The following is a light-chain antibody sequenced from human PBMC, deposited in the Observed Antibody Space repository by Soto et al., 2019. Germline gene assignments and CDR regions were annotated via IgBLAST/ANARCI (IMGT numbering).Light chain of an antibody. J-gene: IGLJ2*01. CDR2: DVS. V-gene: IGLV2-14*01. Sequence: QSVLTQPASVSGSPGQSITISCTGTSSDVGGYNYVSWYQQHPGKAPKLMIYDVSNRPSGVSNRFSGSKSANTASLTISGLQAEDEADYYCSSYTGSTNIVVFGGGTKVTVL. CDR1: SSDVGGYNY. CDR3: SSYTGSTNIVV.